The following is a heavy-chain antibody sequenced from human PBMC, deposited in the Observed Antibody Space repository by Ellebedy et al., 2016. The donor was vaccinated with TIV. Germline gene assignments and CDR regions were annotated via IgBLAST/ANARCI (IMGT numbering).Heavy chain of an antibody. CDR1: GFTFSSFA. D-gene: IGHD3-10*01. J-gene: IGHJ4*02. CDR2: ISYNGSDK. CDR3: AKDLGFYGSGSHY. Sequence: GESLKISCAASGFTFSSFAMHWVRQAPGKGLEWVALISYNGSDKYYADSVKGRFTISRDNSKNTLYLQMTSLRAEDTAMYYCAKDLGFYGSGSHYWGQGTLVTVSS. V-gene: IGHV3-30*04.